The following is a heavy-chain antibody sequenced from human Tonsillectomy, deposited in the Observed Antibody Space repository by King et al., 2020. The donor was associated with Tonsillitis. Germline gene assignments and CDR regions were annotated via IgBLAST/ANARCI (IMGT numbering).Heavy chain of an antibody. D-gene: IGHD6-19*01. J-gene: IGHJ4*02. CDR3: ARDELAVAGTDY. CDR2: IIPIFGTA. CDR1: GGTFSSYA. Sequence: QLVQSGAEVKKPGSSVKVSCKVSGGTFSSYAISWVRQAPGQGLEWMGGIIPIFGTANYAQNFQGRVTFTADESTSTAYMELTRLRSEDTAMYYCARDELAVAGTDYWGQGTLVTVSS. V-gene: IGHV1-69*12.